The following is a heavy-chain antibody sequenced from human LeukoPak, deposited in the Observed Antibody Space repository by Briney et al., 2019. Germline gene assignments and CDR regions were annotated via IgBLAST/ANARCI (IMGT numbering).Heavy chain of an antibody. V-gene: IGHV3-21*01. Sequence: GGSLRLSCAASGFTFSSYSMNWVRQAPGKGLERVSSISSSSSYIYYADSVKGRFTISRDNAKNSLYLQMNSLRAEDTAVYYCARDEAGSSSGWPNWFDPWGQGTLVTVSS. J-gene: IGHJ5*02. CDR2: ISSSSSYI. CDR3: ARDEAGSSSGWPNWFDP. CDR1: GFTFSSYS. D-gene: IGHD6-19*01.